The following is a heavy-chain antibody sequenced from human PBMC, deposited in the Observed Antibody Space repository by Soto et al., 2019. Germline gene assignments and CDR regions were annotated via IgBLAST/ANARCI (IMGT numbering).Heavy chain of an antibody. CDR2: ISGSGVST. D-gene: IGHD3-10*01. CDR3: AKDHRIWGRLVEYMDV. V-gene: IGHV3-23*01. J-gene: IGHJ6*02. Sequence: EVQLLESGGGLVQPGGSLRLSCAASGFTFSSYALGWVRQAPGRGLECVSAISGSGVSTFYADSVKGRFTISRDTSKNTLYLQMNTLTAEDTAVYYCAKDHRIWGRLVEYMDVWGQGTTVTLSS. CDR1: GFTFSSYA.